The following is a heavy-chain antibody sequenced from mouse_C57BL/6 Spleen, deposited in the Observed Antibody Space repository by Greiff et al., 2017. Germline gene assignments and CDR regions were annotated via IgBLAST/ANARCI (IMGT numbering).Heavy chain of an antibody. CDR1: GYSFTDYN. Sequence: VQLQQSGPELVKPGASVKISCKASGYSFTDYNMNWVKQSNGKSLEWIGVINPNYGTTSYNQKFKGKATLTVDQSSSTAYMQLNSLTSEYSAVXYCASGGTTVVAPSMDYWGQGTSVTVSS. V-gene: IGHV1-39*01. J-gene: IGHJ4*01. CDR3: ASGGTTVVAPSMDY. CDR2: INPNYGTT. D-gene: IGHD1-1*01.